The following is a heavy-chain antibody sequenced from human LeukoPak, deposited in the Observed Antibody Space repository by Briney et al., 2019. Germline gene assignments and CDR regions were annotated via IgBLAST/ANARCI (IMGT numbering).Heavy chain of an antibody. CDR2: ISAYNGNT. Sequence: GASVKVSCKASGYTFNSYGISWVRQAPGQGLEWMGWISAYNGNTNYAQKVQGRVTMTTDTSTSTAYMELRSLRSDDTAVYYCARAFYDILTGYATPIGYWGQGTLVTVSS. J-gene: IGHJ4*02. D-gene: IGHD3-9*01. CDR3: ARAFYDILTGYATPIGY. CDR1: GYTFNSYG. V-gene: IGHV1-18*01.